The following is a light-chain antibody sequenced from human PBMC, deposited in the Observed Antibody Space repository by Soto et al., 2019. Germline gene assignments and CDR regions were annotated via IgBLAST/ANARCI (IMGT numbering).Light chain of an antibody. Sequence: QSVLTQPASVSGSPGQSITISCTGTSSDVGGYNYVSWYLQHPGKAPKLMIYEVSNRPSGVSNRFSGSKSGNTASLTISGLQAEDEADYYCSSYTSSSTLDVFGTGTKV. J-gene: IGLJ1*01. V-gene: IGLV2-14*01. CDR3: SSYTSSSTLDV. CDR2: EVS. CDR1: SSDVGGYNY.